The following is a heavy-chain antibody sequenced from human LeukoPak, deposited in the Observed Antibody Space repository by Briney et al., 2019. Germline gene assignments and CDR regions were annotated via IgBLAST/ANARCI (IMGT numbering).Heavy chain of an antibody. CDR2: ISYDGSDK. CDR3: ARDLVGGSLDY. Sequence: GGSLRLSCAASGFTFSSYAMHWVRQAPGKGLEWVAVISYDGSDKYYADSVKGRFTISRDNSKNTLYLQMNSLRAEDTAVYYCARDLVGGSLDYWGQGTLVTVSS. J-gene: IGHJ4*02. V-gene: IGHV3-30*04. CDR1: GFTFSSYA. D-gene: IGHD2-8*02.